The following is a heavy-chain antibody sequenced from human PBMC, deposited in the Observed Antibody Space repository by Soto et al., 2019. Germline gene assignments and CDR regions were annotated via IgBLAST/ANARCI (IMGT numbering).Heavy chain of an antibody. D-gene: IGHD6-13*01. CDR1: GYTFTSYY. Sequence: ASVKVSCKASGYTFTSYYMHWVRQAPGQGLEWMGIIDPSGGSTSYAQKFQGRVTMTRDTSTSTVYMELSSLRSEDTAVYYCARGSPGIAAAGTQEYFQHWGQGTLVTVS. V-gene: IGHV1-46*03. CDR3: ARGSPGIAAAGTQEYFQH. J-gene: IGHJ1*01. CDR2: IDPSGGST.